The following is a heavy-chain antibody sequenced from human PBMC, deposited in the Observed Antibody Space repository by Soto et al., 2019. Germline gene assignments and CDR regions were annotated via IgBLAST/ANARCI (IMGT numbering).Heavy chain of an antibody. D-gene: IGHD4-17*01. CDR3: ACCDYGGAFDI. J-gene: IGHJ3*02. Sequence: QVQLVLSGDEVKKPGASVKVPCKASGHTFISHDINWVRQATGQGLEWMGWMNPNNGNTGYAQKFQGRVTMTRNTSISTAYMELSSLRSEDTAVYYCACCDYGGAFDIWGQGTMVTVSS. CDR2: MNPNNGNT. CDR1: GHTFISHD. V-gene: IGHV1-8*01.